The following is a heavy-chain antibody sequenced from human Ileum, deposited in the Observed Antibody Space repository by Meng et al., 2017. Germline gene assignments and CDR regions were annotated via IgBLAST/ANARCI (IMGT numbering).Heavy chain of an antibody. V-gene: IGHV1-46*01. Sequence: QVQMVQSGEEVKKPGASVKVSCKASGYTFTSYYMHWVRQAPGQGLEWMGIINPSGGSTSYAQKFQGRVTMTRDTSTSTVYMELSSLRSEDTAVYYCARDGSLVYYDSSGYPDYWGQGTLVTVSS. D-gene: IGHD3-22*01. J-gene: IGHJ4*02. CDR3: ARDGSLVYYDSSGYPDY. CDR2: INPSGGST. CDR1: GYTFTSYY.